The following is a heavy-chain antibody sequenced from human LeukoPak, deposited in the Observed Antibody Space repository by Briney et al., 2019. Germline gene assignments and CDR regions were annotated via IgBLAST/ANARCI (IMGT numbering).Heavy chain of an antibody. D-gene: IGHD6-6*01. CDR3: AREFSGTSIAARVFDS. V-gene: IGHV4-4*07. J-gene: IGHJ4*02. Sequence: ASETLSLTCTVSGGSITSYYWTYIRQPAGKGLEWIGRIHTSGSTNYNPSLKSRVTMSIDTSKNHFSLNLSSMTAADTAMYYCAREFSGTSIAARVFDSWGQGTLVTVSS. CDR1: GGSITSYY. CDR2: IHTSGST.